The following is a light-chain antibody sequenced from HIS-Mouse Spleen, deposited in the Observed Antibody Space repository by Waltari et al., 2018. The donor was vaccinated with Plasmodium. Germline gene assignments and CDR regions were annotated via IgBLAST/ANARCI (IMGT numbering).Light chain of an antibody. CDR3: QSADSSGTYWV. V-gene: IGLV3-25*03. CDR2: KDS. CDR1: AFPKQY. Sequence: SYELTQPPSVSVSPGKTARITCSGDAFPKQYAYWYQQKPGQAPVLVIYKDSERPSGIPERFSGSSSGTTVTLTISGVQAEDEADYYCQSADSSGTYWVFGGGTKLTVL. J-gene: IGLJ3*02.